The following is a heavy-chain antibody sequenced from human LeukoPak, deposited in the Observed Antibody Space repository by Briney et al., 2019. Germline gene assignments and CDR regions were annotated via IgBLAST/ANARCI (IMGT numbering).Heavy chain of an antibody. J-gene: IGHJ4*02. CDR3: ARDSGYHREDFDY. CDR1: GFTFSSYE. D-gene: IGHD3-22*01. Sequence: GGSLRLSCAASGFTFSSYEVNWVRQAPGKGLKWVSYISSSGSTIYYADSVKGRFTISRDNTKNSLYLQMNSLRVEDTAVYYCARDSGYHREDFDYRGQGTLVTVSS. V-gene: IGHV3-48*03. CDR2: ISSSGSTI.